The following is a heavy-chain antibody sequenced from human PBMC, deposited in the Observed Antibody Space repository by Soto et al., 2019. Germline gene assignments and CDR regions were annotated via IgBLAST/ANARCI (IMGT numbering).Heavy chain of an antibody. Sequence: GGSLRLSCAASGFTFSSYAMSWVRQAPGKGLEWVSAISGSGGSTYYADSVKGRFTISRDNSKNTLYLQMNSLRAEDTAVYYCAKFQLDSSSWQDYYYYGMDVWGQGTTVTVSS. CDR2: ISGSGGST. V-gene: IGHV3-23*01. D-gene: IGHD6-13*01. J-gene: IGHJ6*02. CDR1: GFTFSSYA. CDR3: AKFQLDSSSWQDYYYYGMDV.